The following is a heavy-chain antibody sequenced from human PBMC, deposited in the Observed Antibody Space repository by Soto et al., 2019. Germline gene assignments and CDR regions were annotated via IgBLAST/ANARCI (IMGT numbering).Heavy chain of an antibody. J-gene: IGHJ4*02. Sequence: GGSLRLSCEASGFNFRDYYMSWIRQAPGKGLEWVSHISSSGSTLYYADSVKGRFTISRDNAKNSVYLQMSSLRDEDTAVYYCATALSTVTAREFDYWGQGTLVTVSS. CDR3: ATALSTVTAREFDY. CDR2: ISSSGSTL. CDR1: GFNFRDYY. D-gene: IGHD4-17*01. V-gene: IGHV3-11*01.